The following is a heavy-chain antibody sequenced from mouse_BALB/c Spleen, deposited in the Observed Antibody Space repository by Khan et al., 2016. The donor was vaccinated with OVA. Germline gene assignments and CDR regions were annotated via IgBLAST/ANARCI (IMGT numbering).Heavy chain of an antibody. CDR2: IYPYNDDT. CDR3: GRSATDDYTVDS. CDR1: GYTFTDYV. Sequence: VQLQQSGPELVQPGASVKMSCKTSGYTFTDYVMHWVKQKPGQGLEWIGYIYPYNDDTESTERFRGKATLTLDKSSTTAYMELNSLTSADSAVYDCGRSATDDYTVDSWGQGTSVTVSA. J-gene: IGHJ4*01. D-gene: IGHD1-1*01. V-gene: IGHV1S136*01.